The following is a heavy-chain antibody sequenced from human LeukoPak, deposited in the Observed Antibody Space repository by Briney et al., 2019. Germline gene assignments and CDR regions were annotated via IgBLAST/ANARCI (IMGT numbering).Heavy chain of an antibody. Sequence: GGSLRLSCAASGFTFRSYAMSWVRQAPGKGLEWVAIIWFDGSNKYHADSVKGRFTISRDNSKNALYLQMNSLRAEDTALYYCARGLGYSYGYGIDYWGQGTLVTVSS. J-gene: IGHJ4*02. V-gene: IGHV3-33*08. CDR1: GFTFRSYA. CDR2: IWFDGSNK. D-gene: IGHD5-18*01. CDR3: ARGLGYSYGYGIDY.